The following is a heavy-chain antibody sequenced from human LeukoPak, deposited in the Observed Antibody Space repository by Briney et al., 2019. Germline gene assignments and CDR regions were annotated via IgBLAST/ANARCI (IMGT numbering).Heavy chain of an antibody. Sequence: GGSLRLSCVASGFTFSSYWMSWVRQAPGKGLEWVANIKPYGSDKFYVDSVKGRFTISRDNAKNSVYLQMNSLRVEETAVYYCARGGSDYWGQGTLVTVSS. V-gene: IGHV3-7*01. CDR1: GFTFSSYW. D-gene: IGHD2-15*01. J-gene: IGHJ4*02. CDR2: IKPYGSDK. CDR3: ARGGSDY.